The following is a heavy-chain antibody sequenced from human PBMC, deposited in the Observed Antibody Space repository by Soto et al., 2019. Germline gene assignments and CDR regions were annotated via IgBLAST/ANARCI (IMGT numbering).Heavy chain of an antibody. Sequence: GGSLRLSCAASGFTFSNHAVHWVRQAPGKGLEWVAVISYDGGTKNYADSVKGRFTISRDNSRNTLYLQMNSLRVEDTAVYYCARDGLYCGGDCYHYWYFDLWGRGSLVTVSS. V-gene: IGHV3-30-3*01. CDR1: GFTFSNHA. CDR2: ISYDGGTK. CDR3: ARDGLYCGGDCYHYWYFDL. D-gene: IGHD2-21*02. J-gene: IGHJ2*01.